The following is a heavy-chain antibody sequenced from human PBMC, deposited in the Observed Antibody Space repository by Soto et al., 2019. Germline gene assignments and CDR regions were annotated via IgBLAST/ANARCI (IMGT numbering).Heavy chain of an antibody. J-gene: IGHJ4*02. CDR2: IKQDGSEK. D-gene: IGHD3-3*01. CDR3: ARGGGPSLPIFGPFFDY. V-gene: IGHV3-7*03. Sequence: EVQLVESGGGLVQPGGSLRLSCAASGFTFSSYWMSWVRQAPGKGLEWVANIKQDGSEKYYVDSVKGRFTISRDNAKNSLYLQMNSLRAEDTAVYYCARGGGPSLPIFGPFFDYWGQGTLVTVSS. CDR1: GFTFSSYW.